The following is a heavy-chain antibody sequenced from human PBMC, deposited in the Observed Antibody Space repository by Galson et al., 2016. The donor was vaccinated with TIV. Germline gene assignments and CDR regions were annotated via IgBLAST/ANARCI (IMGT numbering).Heavy chain of an antibody. D-gene: IGHD3-16*01. V-gene: IGHV3-30-3*01. CDR3: ARTLPVYSYGDIDVSDI. J-gene: IGHJ3*02. CDR2: ISYDGSNK. CDR1: GFAFSRYS. Sequence: SLRLSCAASGFAFSRYSILWVRQAPGKGLEWVAVISYDGSNKYYAVSVTGRFTISRDNSKNTLYLQMNSLGPEDTAIYYCARTLPVYSYGDIDVSDIWGQGTMVTGSS.